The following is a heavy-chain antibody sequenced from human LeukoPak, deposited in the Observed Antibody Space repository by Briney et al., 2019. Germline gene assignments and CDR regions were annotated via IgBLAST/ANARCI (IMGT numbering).Heavy chain of an antibody. CDR2: ISSSSSYI. J-gene: IGHJ4*02. D-gene: IGHD5-24*01. CDR1: GFTFSSYS. CDR3: ARDVDNYFDY. V-gene: IGHV3-21*01. Sequence: PGGSLRLSCAASGFTFSSYSMNWVRRAPGKGLEWVSSISSSSSYIYYADSVKGRFTISRDNAKNSLYLQMNSLRAEDTAVYYCARDVDNYFDYWGQGTLVTVSS.